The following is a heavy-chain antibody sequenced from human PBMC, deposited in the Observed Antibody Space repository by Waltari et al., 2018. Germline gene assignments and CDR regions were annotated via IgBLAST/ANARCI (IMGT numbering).Heavy chain of an antibody. D-gene: IGHD2-21*02. V-gene: IGHV4-59*01. CDR1: GGSIRGVY. Sequence: QVQLQEAGPSLLKPSETLSLICTVSGGSIRGVYWSWVRQPPGKGLDWIGYIYYTGSTKCNPSLKRRFTMSVDTSKNQFSLKLSSVTAADTAFYYCARGGGGDWEWFDPWGQGTLVTVSS. J-gene: IGHJ5*02. CDR3: ARGGGGDWEWFDP. CDR2: IYYTGST.